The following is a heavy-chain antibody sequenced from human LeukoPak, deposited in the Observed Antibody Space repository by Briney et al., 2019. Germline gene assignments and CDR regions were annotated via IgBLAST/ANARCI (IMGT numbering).Heavy chain of an antibody. D-gene: IGHD6-6*01. J-gene: IGHJ4*02. CDR3: AGISSSSGLDYFDY. Sequence: SETLSLTCTVSGGSISSYYWSWIRQPAGKGLEWLGRIYTSGSTNYNPSLKSRVTMSVDTSKNQFSLKLSSVTAADTAVYYCAGISSSSGLDYFDYWGQGTLVTVSS. V-gene: IGHV4-4*07. CDR1: GGSISSYY. CDR2: IYTSGST.